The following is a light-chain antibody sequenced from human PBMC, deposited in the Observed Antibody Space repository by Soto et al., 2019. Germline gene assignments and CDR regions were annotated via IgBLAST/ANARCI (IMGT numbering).Light chain of an antibody. CDR1: SSDVGGYNY. V-gene: IGLV2-11*01. J-gene: IGLJ1*01. Sequence: LTQPRSVSGSPGQSVTISCTGTSSDVGGYNYVSWYQQHPGKAPKLMIYDVSKRPSGVPDRFSGSKSGSTASLTISGLQAEDEADYYCCSYAGSYTLGVFGTGTKVTVL. CDR2: DVS. CDR3: CSYAGSYTLGV.